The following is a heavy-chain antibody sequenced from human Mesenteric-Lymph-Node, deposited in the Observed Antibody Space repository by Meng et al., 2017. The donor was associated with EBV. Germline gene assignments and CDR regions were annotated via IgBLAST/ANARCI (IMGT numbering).Heavy chain of an antibody. Sequence: DVQRVESXXGVVQPGGSXRVSCAASGLSFSTYWMHWVRQAPGKGLVWVSRISPDGSRTSYADSVKGRFTISRDNAKNTLYLQMNSLRVEDTAVYFCAREGEATLRGPDYWGQGTLVTVSS. J-gene: IGHJ4*02. CDR3: AREGEATLRGPDY. CDR2: ISPDGSRT. CDR1: GLSFSTYW. D-gene: IGHD3-10*01. V-gene: IGHV3-74*01.